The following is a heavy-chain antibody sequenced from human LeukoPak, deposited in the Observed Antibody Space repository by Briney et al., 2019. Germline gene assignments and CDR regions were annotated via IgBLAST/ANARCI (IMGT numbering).Heavy chain of an antibody. V-gene: IGHV3-53*04. CDR2: IYSGRST. CDR3: ARSVPDAFDI. J-gene: IGHJ3*02. Sequence: KGLEWVSVIYSGRSTYYADSVKGRFTISRHNSKNTLYLQMNSLRAEDTAVYYCARSVPDAFDIWGQGTMVTVSS.